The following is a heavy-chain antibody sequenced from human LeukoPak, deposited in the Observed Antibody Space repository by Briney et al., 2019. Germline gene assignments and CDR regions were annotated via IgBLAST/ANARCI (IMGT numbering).Heavy chain of an antibody. CDR2: ISTSGATI. V-gene: IGHV3-48*03. D-gene: IGHD3-10*01. CDR3: AKGPEELWFGELGGYFDY. Sequence: GGSLRLSCAASGFTFSSYEMNWVRQAPGKGLEWVSYISTSGATIYYADSVKGRFTISRDNAKNTLYLQMNSLRAEDTAVYYCAKGPEELWFGELGGYFDYWGQGTLVTVSS. CDR1: GFTFSSYE. J-gene: IGHJ4*02.